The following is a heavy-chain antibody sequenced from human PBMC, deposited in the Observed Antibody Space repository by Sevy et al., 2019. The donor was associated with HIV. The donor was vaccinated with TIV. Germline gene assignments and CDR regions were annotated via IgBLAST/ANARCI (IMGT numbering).Heavy chain of an antibody. V-gene: IGHV3-15*01. CDR3: ATVLGAGAAGAFEI. CDR2: AKRKSDGGSL. CDR1: GFSFKNVW. J-gene: IGHJ3*02. D-gene: IGHD1-26*01. Sequence: GGSLRLSCAGSGFSFKNVWMTWVRQTPGKGLEWVGHAKRKSDGGSLDYGSPVNGGFTISRDDSKDMLYLQMSSLKTEDTGVYYCATVLGAGAAGAFEIWGQGTMVTVSS.